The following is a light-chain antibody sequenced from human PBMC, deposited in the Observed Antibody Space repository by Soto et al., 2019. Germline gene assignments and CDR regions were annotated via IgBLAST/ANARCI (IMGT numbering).Light chain of an antibody. CDR1: NTDLGVYGY. V-gene: IGLV2-14*01. Sequence: QSALAQPASVSGSFGQSITISCSGPNTDLGVYGYVSWYQHQPGKAPKLLIYDVNNRPSGISDRFSGSKSGDTASLTISGLQAEAEADYFCFSKISGFVYGFGTGTKVTVL. J-gene: IGLJ1*01. CDR3: FSKISGFVYG. CDR2: DVN.